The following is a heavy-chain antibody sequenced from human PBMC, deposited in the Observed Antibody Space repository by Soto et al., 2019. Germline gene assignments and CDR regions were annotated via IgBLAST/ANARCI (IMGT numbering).Heavy chain of an antibody. Sequence: EVQLLESGGGLVQPGGSLRLSCAASGFTFSSYVMSWVRQAPGKGLEWVSAISGSGGSTYHADSVKGRFTISRDNSKNTLDLQMNSLRAADTAVYYCAKDAGGDFDYWGQGTLVTVSS. V-gene: IGHV3-23*01. D-gene: IGHD3-10*01. CDR1: GFTFSSYV. CDR2: ISGSGGST. J-gene: IGHJ4*02. CDR3: AKDAGGDFDY.